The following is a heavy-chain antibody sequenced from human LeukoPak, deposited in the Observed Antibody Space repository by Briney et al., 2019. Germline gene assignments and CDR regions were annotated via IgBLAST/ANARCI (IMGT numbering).Heavy chain of an antibody. V-gene: IGHV4-59*01. CDR1: GGPISYYY. CDR3: ASEQLDPYRLFDY. D-gene: IGHD6-13*01. J-gene: IGHJ4*02. CDR2: IYYSGST. Sequence: PSETLSLTCTVSGGPISYYYWSWIRQPPVQGLEWIGYIYYSGSTNYNPSLKSRVTISLDTSKHLFSLKLTSVTAADTAVYYCASEQLDPYRLFDYWGQGTLVTVSS.